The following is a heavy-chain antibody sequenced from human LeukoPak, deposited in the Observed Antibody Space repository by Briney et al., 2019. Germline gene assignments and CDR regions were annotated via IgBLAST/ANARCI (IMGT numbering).Heavy chain of an antibody. V-gene: IGHV3-7*01. D-gene: IGHD6-19*01. CDR3: SSQPAVLDLDC. CDR1: GFAFSSYW. Sequence: GGSLRLSCAASGFAFSSYWMTWVRQAPGKGLEWVANIKPDGSGKNYVDSVKGRFTISRDNAKNSLYLQMKGLRVEDTAVYYCSSQPAVLDLDCWGQGALVTVSS. CDR2: IKPDGSGK. J-gene: IGHJ4*02.